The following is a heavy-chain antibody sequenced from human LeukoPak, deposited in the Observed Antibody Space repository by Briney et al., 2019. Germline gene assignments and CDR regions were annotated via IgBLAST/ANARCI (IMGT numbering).Heavy chain of an antibody. CDR3: AKDRLIAAAGTLDY. CDR2: IYSGGNT. J-gene: IGHJ4*02. Sequence: QTGGSLRLSCAASGFTVSRNYMSWVRQAPGKGLECVSVIYSGGNTYYTDSVKGRFTISRDNSKNTLYLQMNSLRAEDTAVYYCAKDRLIAAAGTLDYWGQGTLVTVSS. D-gene: IGHD6-13*01. V-gene: IGHV3-66*01. CDR1: GFTVSRNY.